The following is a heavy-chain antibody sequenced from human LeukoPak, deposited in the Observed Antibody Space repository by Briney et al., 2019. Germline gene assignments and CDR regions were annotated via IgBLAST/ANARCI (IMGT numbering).Heavy chain of an antibody. J-gene: IGHJ4*02. Sequence: GGSLRLSCAASGFTFSSNYMSWVRQAPGKGLEWVSAYSGGSTYYADSVKGRFTISRDNSKNTLDLQMNSLRAEDTAMYYCARVQGAHGIDYWGQGTLVTVSS. V-gene: IGHV3-53*01. CDR1: GFTFSSNY. D-gene: IGHD4/OR15-4a*01. CDR2: YSGGST. CDR3: ARVQGAHGIDY.